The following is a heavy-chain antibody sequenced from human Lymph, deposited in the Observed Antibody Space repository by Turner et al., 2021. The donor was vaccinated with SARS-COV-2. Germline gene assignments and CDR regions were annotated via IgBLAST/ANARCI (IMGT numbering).Heavy chain of an antibody. V-gene: IGHV4-59*01. J-gene: IGHJ5*02. CDR3: ARGTVNNWVDP. CDR2: IYYKGST. D-gene: IGHD2-21*02. Sequence: QVQLQESGPRLVKPLETLSLPCTVSGGSMNSNYWRWIRQPPGKRLEWIGYIYYKGSTNYNPSLKSRVTISVDTSKNQFSLKLTSVTAADTAIYYGARGTVNNWVDPWGQGILVTVSS. CDR1: GGSMNSNY.